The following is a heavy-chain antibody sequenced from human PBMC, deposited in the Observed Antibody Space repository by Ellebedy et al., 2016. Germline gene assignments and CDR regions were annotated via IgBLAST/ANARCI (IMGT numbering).Heavy chain of an antibody. J-gene: IGHJ4*02. V-gene: IGHV3-21*01. Sequence: GGSLRLXXAASGFTFSSYSMNWVRQAPGKGLEWVSSISSSSSYIYYADSVKGRFTISRDNAKNSPYLQMNSLRAEDTAVYYCARDPNYGDYEVYGYWGQGTLVTVSS. CDR2: ISSSSSYI. CDR3: ARDPNYGDYEVYGY. CDR1: GFTFSSYS. D-gene: IGHD4-17*01.